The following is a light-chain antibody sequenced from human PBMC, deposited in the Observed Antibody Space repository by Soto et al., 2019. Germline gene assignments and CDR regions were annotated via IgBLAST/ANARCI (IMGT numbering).Light chain of an antibody. CDR2: EVS. CDR1: SSDVGTYNF. Sequence: QSALTQPASVSGSPGQSITISCTGTSSDVGTYNFVSWYQQHPGKAPKLRIYEVSSRPSGVSNRVSGSKSGNTASLTISGLQAEDEADYYGSSYSSTSTPWVFGGGTKLTVL. J-gene: IGLJ3*02. CDR3: SSYSSTSTPWV. V-gene: IGLV2-14*01.